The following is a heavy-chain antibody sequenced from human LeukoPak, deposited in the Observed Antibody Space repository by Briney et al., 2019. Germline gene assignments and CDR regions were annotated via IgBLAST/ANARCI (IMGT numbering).Heavy chain of an antibody. Sequence: SETLSLTCTVSGGSISSYYWSWIRPPPGKGLEWIGYIYHSGSTYYNPSLKSRVTISVDRSKNQFSLKLSSVTAADTAVYYCARMYSGSYQGSQPFDYWGQGTLVTVSS. J-gene: IGHJ4*02. CDR1: GGSISSYY. D-gene: IGHD1-26*01. CDR3: ARMYSGSYQGSQPFDY. CDR2: IYHSGST. V-gene: IGHV4-59*12.